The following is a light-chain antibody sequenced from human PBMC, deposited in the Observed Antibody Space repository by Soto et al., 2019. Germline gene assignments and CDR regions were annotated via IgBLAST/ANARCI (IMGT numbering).Light chain of an antibody. J-gene: IGLJ1*01. CDR2: DVS. V-gene: IGLV2-11*01. CDR1: SSDVGGYNY. Sequence: QSALTQPRSVSGSPGQSVTISCTGTSSDVGGYNYVSWYQQHPGKDPKLMIYDVSKRPSGVPDRLSGSKSGNTASLTISGLQAEDEDDYYCCSYAGTYNFGVFGTGTKVTVL. CDR3: CSYAGTYNFGV.